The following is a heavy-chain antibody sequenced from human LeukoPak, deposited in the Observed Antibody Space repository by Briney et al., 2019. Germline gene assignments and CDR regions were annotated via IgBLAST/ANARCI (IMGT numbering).Heavy chain of an antibody. Sequence: ASVKVSCKVSGYTLTELSMHWVRQAPGKGLEWMGGFDPEDGETIYAQKFQGRVTMTEDTSTDTAYMELSSLRSEDTAVYYCAREPIANYYDSSGYYSYYFDYWGQGTLVTVSS. J-gene: IGHJ4*02. CDR2: FDPEDGET. V-gene: IGHV1-24*01. D-gene: IGHD3-22*01. CDR1: GYTLTELS. CDR3: AREPIANYYDSSGYYSYYFDY.